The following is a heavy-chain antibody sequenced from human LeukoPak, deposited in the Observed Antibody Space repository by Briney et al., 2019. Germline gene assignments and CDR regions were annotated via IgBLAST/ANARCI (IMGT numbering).Heavy chain of an antibody. CDR3: ARRGGSYYFDY. Sequence: SCKVSGYTLTELSMHWVRQAPGKGLEWVAVMSNDGGTKFYADSVKGRFTISRDNSKHTLYLQMNSLRPEDTSVYYCARRGGSYYFDYWGQGTLVTVSS. CDR2: MSNDGGTK. J-gene: IGHJ4*02. CDR1: GYTLTELS. D-gene: IGHD1-26*01. V-gene: IGHV3-30-3*01.